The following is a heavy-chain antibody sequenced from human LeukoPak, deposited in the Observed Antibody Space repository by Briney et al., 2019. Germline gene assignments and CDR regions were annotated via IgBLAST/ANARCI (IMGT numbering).Heavy chain of an antibody. CDR1: GFTFSSYG. Sequence: PGRSLRLSCAASGFTFSSYGMHWVRQAPGKGLEWVAVIWYDGSNKYYADSVKGRFTISRDNSKNTLYLQMNSLRAEDTAVYYCASGIAELRYYYYMDVWGKGTTVTVSS. V-gene: IGHV3-33*01. CDR3: ASGIAELRYYYYMDV. CDR2: IWYDGSNK. J-gene: IGHJ6*03. D-gene: IGHD6-13*01.